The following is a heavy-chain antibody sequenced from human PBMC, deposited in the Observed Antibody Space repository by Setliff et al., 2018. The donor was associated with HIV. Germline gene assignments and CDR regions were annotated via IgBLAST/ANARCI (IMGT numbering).Heavy chain of an antibody. CDR2: VYYGGIT. D-gene: IGHD5-12*01. CDR1: GVATDSNY. V-gene: IGHV4-59*03. Sequence: SETLSLTCTVSGVATDSNYWTWIRQSPGKGLEWIGYVYYGGITNYSPSLKSRVSISIDTSKNQFYLRLTSLTAADAAMYFCAAWGPRYSFAPYRFDYWGQGALVTVSS. CDR3: AAWGPRYSFAPYRFDY. J-gene: IGHJ4*02.